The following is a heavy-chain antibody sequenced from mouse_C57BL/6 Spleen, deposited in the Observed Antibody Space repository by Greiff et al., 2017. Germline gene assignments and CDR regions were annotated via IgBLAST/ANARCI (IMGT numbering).Heavy chain of an antibody. J-gene: IGHJ3*01. V-gene: IGHV5-4*01. CDR1: GFPFSSSA. CDR3: ARDEEDYGNFGFAY. CDR2: ISGGGSYP. Sequence: EVHLVESGGGLVKPGGSLKLSCAASGFPFSSSAMSWVRKTPEKRLEWVAPISGGGSYPSYPDTVKGRFTISRDNAKNNLYLQMSHLKSEDTAMYYCARDEEDYGNFGFAYWGQGTLVTVSA. D-gene: IGHD2-1*01.